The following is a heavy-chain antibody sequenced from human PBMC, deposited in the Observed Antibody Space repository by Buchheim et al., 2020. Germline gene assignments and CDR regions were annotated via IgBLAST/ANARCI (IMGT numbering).Heavy chain of an antibody. Sequence: QVQLVQSGAEVKKPGASVKVSCKASGYTFTSYDINWVRQATGQGLEWMGWMSPNSGNTGYAQKFQGRVTMTRNTSISTAYMELSSLRSEDTAVYYCARYVDIVATISGYYYGMDVWSQGTT. CDR1: GYTFTSYD. CDR3: ARYVDIVATISGYYYGMDV. D-gene: IGHD5-12*01. V-gene: IGHV1-8*01. J-gene: IGHJ6*02. CDR2: MSPNSGNT.